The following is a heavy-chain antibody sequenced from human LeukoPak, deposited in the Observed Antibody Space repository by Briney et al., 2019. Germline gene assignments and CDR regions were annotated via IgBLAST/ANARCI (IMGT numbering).Heavy chain of an antibody. J-gene: IGHJ1*01. V-gene: IGHV3-48*02. CDR3: ARSGCSGGSCPGQPVLQH. CDR1: GFTFSSYS. D-gene: IGHD2-15*01. CDR2: ISSSSTI. Sequence: PGRSLRLSCAASGFTFSSYSMNWARQAPGKGREGVSYISSSSTIFYAESVKGRFTISRDNAKNSLYLQMNSLRDEDTAVYYCARSGCSGGSCPGQPVLQHWGQGTLVTVSS.